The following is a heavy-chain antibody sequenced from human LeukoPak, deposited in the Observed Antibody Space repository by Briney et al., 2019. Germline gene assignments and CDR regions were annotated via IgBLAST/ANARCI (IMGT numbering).Heavy chain of an antibody. J-gene: IGHJ6*03. V-gene: IGHV3-30*02. Sequence: GGSLRLSCVASGFTLSSFGMHWVRQAPGKGLDWVAFVKYDGISEFYTDSVKGRFRISRDDSQSTVYLQMNSLKPEDTAVYYCARDNRHFVVVSGMTDHYMDVWGKGATVTISS. CDR3: ARDNRHFVVVSGMTDHYMDV. CDR2: VKYDGISE. D-gene: IGHD2-21*01. CDR1: GFTLSSFG.